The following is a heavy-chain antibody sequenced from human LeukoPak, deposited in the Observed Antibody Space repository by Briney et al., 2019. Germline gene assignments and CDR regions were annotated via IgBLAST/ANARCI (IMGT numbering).Heavy chain of an antibody. D-gene: IGHD3-16*02. J-gene: IGHJ4*02. Sequence: PSETLSLTCTVSGDSISSYYWSWIRQPPGKGLEWIGYIYYSGSTSYNPSLKGRVTISVDTSKNQFSLKLTSVTAADTAVYYCARGLGELSFPFDYWGQGTLVTVSS. V-gene: IGHV4-59*01. CDR3: ARGLGELSFPFDY. CDR1: GDSISSYY. CDR2: IYYSGST.